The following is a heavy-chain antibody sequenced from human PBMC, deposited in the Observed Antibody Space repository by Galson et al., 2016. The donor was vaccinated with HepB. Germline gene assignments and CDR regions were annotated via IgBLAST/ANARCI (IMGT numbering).Heavy chain of an antibody. V-gene: IGHV5-51*01. D-gene: IGHD3-9*01. CDR1: GYIFTRHW. J-gene: IGHJ5*02. CDR3: ARQPHCDILTGYWFDV. CDR2: IYPSNSDT. Sequence: QSGADVKKPGESLKISCKGSGYIFTRHWIAWVRQMPGKGLEWMGVIYPSNSDTKYSPSFEGQVTISADKATSTASLQWTSLKASDTAVYYCARQPHCDILTGYWFDVWGQGTLVTVSS.